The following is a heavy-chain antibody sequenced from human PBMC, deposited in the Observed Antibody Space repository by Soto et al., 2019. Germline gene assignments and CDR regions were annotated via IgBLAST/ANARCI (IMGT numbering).Heavy chain of an antibody. V-gene: IGHV3-53*01. CDR3: AGDGGSSKIYF. Sequence: PGGSLRLSCAASGYSVSVNYMSWVRQAPGERLECVSVIYSGDRTDYADSVKGRFTISRDISTNTLFLQMNSLRPEDTAVYYCAGDGGSSKIYFWGQGT. D-gene: IGHD1-26*01. CDR2: IYSGDRT. CDR1: GYSVSVNY. J-gene: IGHJ4*02.